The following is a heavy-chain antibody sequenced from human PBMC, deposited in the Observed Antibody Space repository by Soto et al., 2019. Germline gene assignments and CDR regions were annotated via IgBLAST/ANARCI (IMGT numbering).Heavy chain of an antibody. Sequence: QVQLVESGGGVVQPGRSLRLSCAASGFTFSSYGMNWVRQAQGRGLGGGAVISYDGSNKYYADSVKGRFTISRDNSKNTLYLQMNSLRAEDTAVYYCAKSAVVLLWFGEFYFDYWGQGTLVTVSS. CDR2: ISYDGSNK. CDR1: GFTFSSYG. V-gene: IGHV3-30*18. CDR3: AKSAVVLLWFGEFYFDY. D-gene: IGHD3-10*01. J-gene: IGHJ4*02.